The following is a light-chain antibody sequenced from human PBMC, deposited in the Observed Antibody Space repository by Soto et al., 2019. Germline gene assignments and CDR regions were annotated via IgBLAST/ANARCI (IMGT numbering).Light chain of an antibody. CDR2: GAS. Sequence: EIVMTQSPATLSVSPGERATLSCRASQSVSSNLAWYQQKPGQAPRLLIYGASTRATGMPARISGSGSGTEFTLTISSLRSEDFAVYFCQQYYNWPRTFGQGTKVDIK. CDR1: QSVSSN. V-gene: IGKV3-15*01. CDR3: QQYYNWPRT. J-gene: IGKJ1*01.